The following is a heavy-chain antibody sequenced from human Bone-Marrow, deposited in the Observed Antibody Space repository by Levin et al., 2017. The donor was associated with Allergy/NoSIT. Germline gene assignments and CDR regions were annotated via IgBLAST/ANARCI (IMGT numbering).Heavy chain of an antibody. CDR1: GFTFSSPW. V-gene: IGHV3-74*01. J-gene: IGHJ4*02. D-gene: IGHD1-1*01. Sequence: LSLTCAASGFTFSSPWMHWVRQAPGKGLVWISYINNDGSITSYADSVEGRFTISRDNAKNTLYLQMNSLRAEDTAVYYCARGGFGTGIDYWGPGTLVTVSS. CDR3: ARGGFGTGIDY. CDR2: INNDGSIT.